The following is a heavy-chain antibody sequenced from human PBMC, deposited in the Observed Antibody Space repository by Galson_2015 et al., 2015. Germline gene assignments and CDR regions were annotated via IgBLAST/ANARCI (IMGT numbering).Heavy chain of an antibody. CDR2: IYSGGST. CDR1: GFTVSSNY. D-gene: IGHD4-17*01. V-gene: IGHV3-53*01. CDR3: ARERTTKAFYYYYMDV. Sequence: SLRLSCAASGFTVSSNYMSWVRQAPGKGLEWVSVIYSGGSTYYADSVKGRFTISRDNSKNTLYLQMNSLRAEDTAVYYCARERTTKAFYYYYMDVWGKGTTVTVSS. J-gene: IGHJ6*03.